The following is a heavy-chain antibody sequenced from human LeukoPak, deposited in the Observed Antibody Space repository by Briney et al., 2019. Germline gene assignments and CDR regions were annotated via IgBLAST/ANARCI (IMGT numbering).Heavy chain of an antibody. Sequence: GGSLRLSCAASGFSFSSYEMNWVRQAPGKGLEWVSYINDIGDIIYYADSVKGRFTISRDNAKNSLYLQMNSLRAEDTAVYHCVREGLGFAHGFDYWGQGALVTVSS. J-gene: IGHJ4*02. CDR3: VREGLGFAHGFDY. CDR1: GFSFSSYE. D-gene: IGHD4-17*01. V-gene: IGHV3-48*03. CDR2: INDIGDII.